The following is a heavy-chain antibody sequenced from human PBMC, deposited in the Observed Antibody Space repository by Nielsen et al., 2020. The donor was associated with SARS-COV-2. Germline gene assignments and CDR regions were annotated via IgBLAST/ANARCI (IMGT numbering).Heavy chain of an antibody. V-gene: IGHV1-3*01. CDR3: ARSLLDV. CDR1: GYTFTSYA. J-gene: IGHJ6*02. CDR2: INAGNGNT. Sequence: GESLKISCAASGYTFTSYAMHWVRQAPGQRLEWMGWINAGNGNTKYSQKFQGRVTITRDTSASTAYMELSSLRSEDTAVYYCARSLLDVWGQGTTVTVSS.